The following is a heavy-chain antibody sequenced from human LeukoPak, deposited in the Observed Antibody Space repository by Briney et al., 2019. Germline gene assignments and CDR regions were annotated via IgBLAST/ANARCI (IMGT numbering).Heavy chain of an antibody. CDR2: INGDGSST. CDR3: ARGGGYSYGILDY. Sequence: PGGSLRLSCAASGFTFSSYWMHWVRQAPGKGLVWVSRINGDGSSTNYADSVKGRFTISRDNAKNTLSLQMNSLRAEDTAVYYCARGGGYSYGILDYWGQGTLVTVSS. D-gene: IGHD5-18*01. V-gene: IGHV3-74*01. CDR1: GFTFSSYW. J-gene: IGHJ4*02.